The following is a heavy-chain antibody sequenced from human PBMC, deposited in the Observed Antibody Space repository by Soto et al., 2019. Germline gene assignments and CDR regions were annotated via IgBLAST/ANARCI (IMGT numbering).Heavy chain of an antibody. CDR2: INRDGSKK. D-gene: IGHD6-13*01. CDR1: GFTLSAYW. CDR3: ARDVSPGSSSLYLDAFDI. Sequence: EVQLEESGGDLVRPGGSLRLYCAASGFTLSAYWMTWVRQAPGKGLEWVANINRDGSKKSYLDSVRGRFTISRDNVGNSLYLQMDSLRADDTALYYCARDVSPGSSSLYLDAFDIWGQGTMVTVSS. V-gene: IGHV3-7*05. J-gene: IGHJ3*02.